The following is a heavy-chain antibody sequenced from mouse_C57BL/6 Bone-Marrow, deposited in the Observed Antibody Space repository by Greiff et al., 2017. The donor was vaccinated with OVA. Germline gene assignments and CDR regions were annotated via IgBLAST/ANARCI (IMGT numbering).Heavy chain of an antibody. CDR3: ARDRGYDYFDY. Sequence: ESGPGLVKPSPSLSLTCSVTGYSITSGYYWNWIRQFPGNKLEWMGYISYDGSTNYNPSLKNRISITRDTSKNQFFLKLNPVTTEDTATYYCARDRGYDYFDYWGQGTTLTVSS. CDR1: GYSITSGYY. J-gene: IGHJ2*01. V-gene: IGHV3-6*01. D-gene: IGHD2-2*01. CDR2: ISYDGST.